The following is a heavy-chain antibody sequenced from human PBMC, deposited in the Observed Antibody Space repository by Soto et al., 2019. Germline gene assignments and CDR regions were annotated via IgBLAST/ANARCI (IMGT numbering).Heavy chain of an antibody. V-gene: IGHV2-5*01. J-gene: IGHJ4*02. CDR2: IYWNDDK. CDR3: AHRPSGWYLFDY. Sequence: QITLKESGPTLVTPTQTLTLTCTFSGFSLSTSGLGVGWIRQPPGKALEWLALIYWNDDKRYSPSLKARLTITNAPSKDQVVLTMTNMDPVDTATYYCAHRPSGWYLFDYWGQGTLVTVSS. D-gene: IGHD6-19*01. CDR1: GFSLSTSGLG.